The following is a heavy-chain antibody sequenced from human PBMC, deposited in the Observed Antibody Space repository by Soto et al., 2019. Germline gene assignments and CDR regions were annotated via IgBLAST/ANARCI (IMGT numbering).Heavy chain of an antibody. CDR3: VQGASTAHQPLDS. J-gene: IGHJ4*02. CDR2: ISGDGNDK. D-gene: IGHD2-2*01. Sequence: QVQLVESGGGVVQPGRSLRLSCAASGFIFRNVGMHWVRRAPGKGLEWVAAISGDGNDKYYPDSMKGRFTISRDNFNNTLYLQLNSLSPEDTAVYHCVQGASTAHQPLDSWGQGVLVTVSS. CDR1: GFIFRNVG. V-gene: IGHV3-30*03.